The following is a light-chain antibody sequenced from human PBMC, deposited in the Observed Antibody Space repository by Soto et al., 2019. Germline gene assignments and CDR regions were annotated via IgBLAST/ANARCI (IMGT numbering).Light chain of an antibody. CDR2: SNN. V-gene: IGLV1-44*01. CDR1: SSNIGGNT. CDR3: AVWDDSLNGWV. Sequence: QLVLTQPPSASGSPGQMVTISCSGSSSNIGGNTVNWYQQLPGTAPRLLIYSNNQRSSGVPDRFSGSKSGTSASLAISGLQSEDEADYYCAVWDDSLNGWVFGGGTQLTVL. J-gene: IGLJ3*02.